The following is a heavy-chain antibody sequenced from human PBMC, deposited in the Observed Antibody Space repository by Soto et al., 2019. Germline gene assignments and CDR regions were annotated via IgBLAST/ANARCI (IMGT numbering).Heavy chain of an antibody. V-gene: IGHV2-26*01. CDR2: IFSNDEK. J-gene: IGHJ5*02. CDR1: GFSLSNAGLG. Sequence: QVTVKESGPVLVKPTETLTLTCTVSGFSLSNAGLGVSWIRQPPGKALEWLAHIFSNDEKSHSTSLKSRLTISKDTPKSQLVLTMTNMDPVDTATYYCAATYSTSWYWFDTWGQGTLVTVSS. D-gene: IGHD6-13*01. CDR3: AATYSTSWYWFDT.